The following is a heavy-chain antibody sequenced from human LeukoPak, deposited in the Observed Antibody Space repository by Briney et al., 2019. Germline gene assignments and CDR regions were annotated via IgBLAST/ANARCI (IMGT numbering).Heavy chain of an antibody. D-gene: IGHD2-2*02. CDR3: AADIVVLPAAIPFNY. J-gene: IGHJ4*02. CDR1: GYTLTELS. CDR2: FDPEDGET. Sequence: ASVKVSCKVSGYTLTELSMHWVRQAPGKGLEWMGGFDPEDGETIYAQKFQGRVTMTEDTSTDTAYMELSSLRSEDTAVYYCAADIVVLPAAIPFNYWGQGTLVTVSS. V-gene: IGHV1-24*01.